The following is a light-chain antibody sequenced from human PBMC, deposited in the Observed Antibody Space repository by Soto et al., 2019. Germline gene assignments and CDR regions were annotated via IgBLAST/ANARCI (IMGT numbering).Light chain of an antibody. CDR1: QSVSSSY. V-gene: IGKV3-20*01. J-gene: IGKJ1*01. CDR2: GAS. CDR3: QQYGSSLTWM. Sequence: EIVLTQSPGTLSLSPGERATLSCRATQSVSSSYLAWYQQKPGQAPRLLIYGASSRATGIPDRFRGSGSGTDFTLTISRLEPEDFAVYYCQQYGSSLTWMVGQGTKVEIK.